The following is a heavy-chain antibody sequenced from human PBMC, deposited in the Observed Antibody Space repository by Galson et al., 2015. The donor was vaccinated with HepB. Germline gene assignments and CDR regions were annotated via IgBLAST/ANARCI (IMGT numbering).Heavy chain of an antibody. J-gene: IGHJ4*02. V-gene: IGHV3-23*01. CDR1: GFTFSNYA. CDR3: AKLVVYSGYDCFDY. CDR2: ISGSGGST. Sequence: SLRLSCAASGFTFSNYAMSWVRQAPGKGLEWVSGISGSGGSTYYADSVRGRFTISRDKSKNTLYLQMNSLRAEDTAVYYCAKLVVYSGYDCFDYWGQGALVTVSP. D-gene: IGHD5-12*01.